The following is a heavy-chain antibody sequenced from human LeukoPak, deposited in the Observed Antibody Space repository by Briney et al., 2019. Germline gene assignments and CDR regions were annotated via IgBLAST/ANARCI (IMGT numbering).Heavy chain of an antibody. CDR3: ARKWFGELSIDAFDI. CDR2: ISSSSSYI. CDR1: GFTFSSYS. V-gene: IGHV3-21*01. Sequence: GGSLRLSCAASGFTFSSYSMNWVRQAPGKGLEWVSSISSSSSYIYYADSVKGRFTISRDNAKNSLYLQMNSLRAEDTAVYYCARKWFGELSIDAFDIWGQGTMVTVSS. D-gene: IGHD3-10*01. J-gene: IGHJ3*02.